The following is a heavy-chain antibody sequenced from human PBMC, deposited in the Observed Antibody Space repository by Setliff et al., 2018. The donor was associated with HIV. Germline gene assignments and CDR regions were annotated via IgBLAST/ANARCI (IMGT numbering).Heavy chain of an antibody. CDR3: AREVRVAVAGLGY. CDR1: GYSLSTYA. CDR2: ISAYNGNT. J-gene: IGHJ4*02. V-gene: IGHV1-18*01. Sequence: ASVKVSCKASGYSLSTYAISCVRQAPGQGLEWMGWISAYNGNTNYAQKLQGRVTMTTDTSTSTAYMELRSLRSDDTAVYYCAREVRVAVAGLGYWGQGTLVTVSS. D-gene: IGHD6-19*01.